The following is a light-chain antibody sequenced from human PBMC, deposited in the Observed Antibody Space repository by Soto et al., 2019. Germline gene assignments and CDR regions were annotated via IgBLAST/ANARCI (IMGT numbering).Light chain of an antibody. CDR2: KAY. CDR1: QNIDTW. V-gene: IGKV1-5*03. J-gene: IGKJ1*01. CDR3: QHYYRYPWA. Sequence: DIQMTQSPSTLPASVGDRVTITCRASQNIDTWLAWYQQKPGKAPKLLIYKAYSLENGVPSRFSGSGPGSEFTLTISGLQPDDFATYYCQHYYRYPWAFGQGTKVEV.